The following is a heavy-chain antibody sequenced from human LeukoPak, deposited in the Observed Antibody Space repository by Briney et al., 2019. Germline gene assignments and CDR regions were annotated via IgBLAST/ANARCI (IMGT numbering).Heavy chain of an antibody. V-gene: IGHV3-43*02. CDR1: GFTFDDYA. Sequence: GGFVRLSCAASGFTFDDYAMHWDRHAPGKGLEWVSLISGDGGSTYYADSVKGRFTISRDNSKNSLYLQMNSLRTEDTALYYCAKEQDYYDSSGYYSPIDYWGQRNIDTVSS. CDR2: ISGDGGST. D-gene: IGHD3-22*01. J-gene: IGHJ4*02. CDR3: AKEQDYYDSSGYYSPIDY.